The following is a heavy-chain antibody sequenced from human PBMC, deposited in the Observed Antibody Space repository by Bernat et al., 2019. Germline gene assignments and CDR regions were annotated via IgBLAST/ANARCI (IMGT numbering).Heavy chain of an antibody. CDR3: ASRDSTPGGMDV. CDR1: GGTFSSYT. CDR2: IIPILGIA. D-gene: IGHD2-2*01. J-gene: IGHJ6*02. Sequence: QVQLVQSGAEVKKPGSSVKVSYKASGGTFSSYTISWVRQAPGQGLEWMGRIIPILGIANYAQKFQGRVTITADKSTSTAYMELSSLRSEDTAVYYCASRDSTPGGMDVWGQGTTVTVSS. V-gene: IGHV1-69*02.